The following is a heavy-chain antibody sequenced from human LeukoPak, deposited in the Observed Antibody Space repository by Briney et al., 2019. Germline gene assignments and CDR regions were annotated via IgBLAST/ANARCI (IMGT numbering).Heavy chain of an antibody. Sequence: QPGGSLRLSCAASGFTFSSYEMNWVRQAPGKGLEWVSYISSSGSTIYYADSVKGRSTISRDNDKNSLYLQMNSLRAEDTAVYYCASLFRGAPWDSRKIDYWGQGTLVTVSS. D-gene: IGHD3-10*01. CDR2: ISSSGSTI. J-gene: IGHJ4*02. CDR3: ASLFRGAPWDSRKIDY. CDR1: GFTFSSYE. V-gene: IGHV3-48*03.